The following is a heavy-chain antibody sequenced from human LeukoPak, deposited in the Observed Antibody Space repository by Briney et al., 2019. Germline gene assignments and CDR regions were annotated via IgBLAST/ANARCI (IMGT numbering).Heavy chain of an antibody. CDR1: GGPISSGSYY. J-gene: IGHJ3*02. Sequence: TLSLTCTVSGGPISSGSYYWSWIRQPAGKGLEWIGRIYTSGSTNYNPSLKSRVTISVDTSKNQFSLKLSSVTAADTAVYYCARAIVVVPAANDAFDIWGQGTMVTVSS. CDR2: IYTSGST. V-gene: IGHV4-61*02. CDR3: ARAIVVVPAANDAFDI. D-gene: IGHD2-2*01.